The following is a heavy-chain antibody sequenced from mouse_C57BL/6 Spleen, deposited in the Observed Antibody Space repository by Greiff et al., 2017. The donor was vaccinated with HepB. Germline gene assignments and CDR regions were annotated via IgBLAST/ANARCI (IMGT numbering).Heavy chain of an antibody. V-gene: IGHV1-78*01. CDR2: IYPRDGST. CDR3: ARGGSYGSASMDY. J-gene: IGHJ4*01. Sequence: VQLQQSDAELVKPGASVKISCQVSGYTFTDHTIHWMKQRPEQGLEWIGYIYPRDGSTTYNEKFKGKATLTADKSSSTAYMQLNSLTSEDSAVYFCARGGSYGSASMDYWGQGTSVTVSS. CDR1: GYTFTDHT. D-gene: IGHD1-1*01.